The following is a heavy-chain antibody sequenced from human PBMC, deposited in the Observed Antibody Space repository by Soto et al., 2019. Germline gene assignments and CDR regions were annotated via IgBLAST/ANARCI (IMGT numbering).Heavy chain of an antibody. D-gene: IGHD2-2*01. CDR2: MNPNRTNT. CDR3: VRGGFLSHDHVIIAPATLGFDY. J-gene: IGHJ4*02. V-gene: IGHV1-8*01. CDR1: GYTFTTYD. Sequence: ASVKVSCKASGYTFTTYDINWVRQAPGQGLEWMGWMNPNRTNTGYAEKFQGRVTMTRGTSISTAYMELSSLRYDDTAVYYCVRGGFLSHDHVIIAPATLGFDYWGQGTLVTVSS.